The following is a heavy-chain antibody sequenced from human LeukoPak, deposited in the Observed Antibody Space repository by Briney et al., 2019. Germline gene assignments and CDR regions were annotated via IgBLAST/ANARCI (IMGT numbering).Heavy chain of an antibody. J-gene: IGHJ6*02. CDR1: GGSFSGYY. D-gene: IGHD6-6*01. V-gene: IGHV4-34*01. Sequence: SETLSLTCAVYGGSFSGYYWSWIRQPPGKGLEWIGEINHSGSTNYNPSLKSRVTISVDTSKNQFSLKPSSVTAADTAVYYCARLGGQLVGSRFYYYYGMDVWGQGTTVTVSS. CDR3: ARLGGQLVGSRFYYYYGMDV. CDR2: INHSGST.